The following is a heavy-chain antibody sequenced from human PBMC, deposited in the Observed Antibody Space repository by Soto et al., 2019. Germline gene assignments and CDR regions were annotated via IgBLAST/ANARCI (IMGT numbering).Heavy chain of an antibody. J-gene: IGHJ4*02. D-gene: IGHD1-7*01. V-gene: IGHV3-23*01. CDR2: MSGSSSTT. CDR1: GLTFSNYA. Sequence: GGSLRLSCATSGLTFSNYAMSWVRQAPGGGLEWVSSMSGSSSTTYYADSVRGRFTIPRDRSKNTLYLQMSSLIAEDTALYYCAKNQERELPRVIDFWGQGTLVTVSS. CDR3: AKNQERELPRVIDF.